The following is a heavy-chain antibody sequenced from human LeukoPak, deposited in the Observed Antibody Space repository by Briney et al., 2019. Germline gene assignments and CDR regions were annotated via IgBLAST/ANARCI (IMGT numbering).Heavy chain of an antibody. CDR2: VYYSGST. J-gene: IGHJ2*01. CDR3: ARGWYGGNYWYFDL. CDR1: GGSVNSYY. Sequence: SETLSLTCTVSGGSVNSYYWSWIRQPPGNGLEWIGRVYYSGSTNYNPSLKSRVTISVDTSKNQFSLNLTSVTAADTAVYYCARGWYGGNYWYFDLWGRGTLVTVSS. V-gene: IGHV4-59*02. D-gene: IGHD4-23*01.